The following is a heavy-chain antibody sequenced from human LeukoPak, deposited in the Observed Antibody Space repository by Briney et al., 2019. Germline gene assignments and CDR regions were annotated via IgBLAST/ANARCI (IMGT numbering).Heavy chain of an antibody. CDR2: ISTSGSTI. V-gene: IGHV3-48*03. D-gene: IGHD4-11*01. J-gene: IGHJ4*02. CDR3: ARAHSNHDY. Sequence: GGSLRLSCAASGFTFSSSVIIWVRQAPGKGLEWVSYISTSGSTIYYADSVKGRFTISRDNAKNSLYLQVNSLRAEDTAVYYCARAHSNHDYWGQGALVTVSS. CDR1: GFTFSSSV.